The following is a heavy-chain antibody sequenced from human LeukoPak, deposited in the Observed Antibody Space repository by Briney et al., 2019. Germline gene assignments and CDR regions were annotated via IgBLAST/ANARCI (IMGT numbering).Heavy chain of an antibody. CDR1: GFTFSTNA. CDR2: ISGGGAST. D-gene: IGHD1-26*01. Sequence: GGSLRLSCLTSGFTFSTNAMSWVRQAPGKGLEWISGISGGGASTYYADSVTGRFTISRDNSRNTLYLQMNSLRAEDTAVYYCAKLTGGSGSYLDYWGQGTLVTVSS. CDR3: AKLTGGSGSYLDY. V-gene: IGHV3-23*01. J-gene: IGHJ4*02.